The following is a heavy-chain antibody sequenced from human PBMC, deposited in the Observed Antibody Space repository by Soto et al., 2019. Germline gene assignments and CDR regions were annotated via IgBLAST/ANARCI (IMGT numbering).Heavy chain of an antibody. V-gene: IGHV1-18*01. J-gene: IGHJ5*02. CDR3: ARDGMRGSSSLVGWDRPAAHFDP. Sequence: QVPLVQSGAEVKKPGASVKVSCKASGYTFTSYGISWVRQAPGQGLEWMGWISAYNGNTNYAQKLQGRVTMTKDTYTSTAYMELSSLRSDETAVYYCARDGMRGSSSLVGWDRPAAHFDPWGQGTLVTVSS. CDR1: GYTFTSYG. CDR2: ISAYNGNT. D-gene: IGHD6-6*01.